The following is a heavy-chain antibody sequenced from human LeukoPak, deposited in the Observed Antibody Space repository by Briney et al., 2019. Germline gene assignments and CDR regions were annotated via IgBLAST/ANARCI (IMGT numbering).Heavy chain of an antibody. CDR3: ARGLGDSDFDY. Sequence: PSETLSLTCAVYGVSFSGYYWSWIRQPPGKGLEWIGYIYYSGSTNYNPSLKSRVTISVDTSKNQFSLKLSSVTAADTAVYYCARGLGDSDFDYWGQGTLVTVSS. CDR2: IYYSGST. D-gene: IGHD2-21*02. CDR1: GVSFSGYY. J-gene: IGHJ4*02. V-gene: IGHV4-59*01.